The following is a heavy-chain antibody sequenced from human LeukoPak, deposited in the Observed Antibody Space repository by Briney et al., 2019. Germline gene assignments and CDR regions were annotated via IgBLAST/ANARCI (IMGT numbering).Heavy chain of an antibody. V-gene: IGHV4-30-2*01. Sequence: PSQTLSLTCAVSGGSISSGGYSWSWIRQPPGKGLEWIGYIYHSGSTYYNPSLKSRVTISVDRSKNQFSLKLNSVTAADTAVYYCARLQGYYYGSGSYYNRRDNWFDPWGQGTLVTVSS. CDR1: GGSISSGGYS. D-gene: IGHD3-10*01. CDR2: IYHSGST. CDR3: ARLQGYYYGSGSYYNRRDNWFDP. J-gene: IGHJ5*02.